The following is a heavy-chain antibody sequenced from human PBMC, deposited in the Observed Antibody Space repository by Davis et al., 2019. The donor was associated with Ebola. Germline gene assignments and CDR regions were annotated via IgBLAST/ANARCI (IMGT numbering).Heavy chain of an antibody. CDR3: AGYYGSGSYYNPLDY. J-gene: IGHJ4*02. D-gene: IGHD3-10*01. CDR1: GFTFSSFG. V-gene: IGHV3-30*03. Sequence: GESLKISCAASGFTFSSFGIHWVRQAPGKGLEWVAVISNDGTKKFFADSVKGRFTISRDNAKNSLYLQMNSLRAEDTAVYYCAGYYGSGSYYNPLDYWGQGTLVTVSS. CDR2: ISNDGTKK.